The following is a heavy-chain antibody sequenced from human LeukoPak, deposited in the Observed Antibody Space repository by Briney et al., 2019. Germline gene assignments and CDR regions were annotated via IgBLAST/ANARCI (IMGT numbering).Heavy chain of an antibody. CDR1: VDSVASGTSY. V-gene: IGHV4-61*02. J-gene: IGHJ4*02. CDR3: ARVFWQSGGYFDY. CDR2: VYPSGST. Sequence: SETLSLTCTVSVDSVASGTSYWSWIRQPAGKGLEWIGRVYPSGSTDYNPSVKSRLSISIDTSKNQFSLNLTSITAADTAVYYCARVFWQSGGYFDYWGQGILVTVSS. D-gene: IGHD2-15*01.